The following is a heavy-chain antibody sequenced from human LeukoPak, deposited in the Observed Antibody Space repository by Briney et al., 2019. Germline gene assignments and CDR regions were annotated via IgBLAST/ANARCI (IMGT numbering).Heavy chain of an antibody. CDR3: AAELNDFLTGFGY. CDR2: IYYSGST. J-gene: IGHJ4*02. Sequence: SETLSLTCTVSGGSISSGDYYWSWIRQPPGKGLDWIGYIYYSGSTYYNPSLKSRVTISVDTSKNQFSLKLSSVTAADTAVYYCAAELNDFLTGFGYWGQGTLVTVSS. CDR1: GGSISSGDYY. D-gene: IGHD3-9*01. V-gene: IGHV4-30-4*01.